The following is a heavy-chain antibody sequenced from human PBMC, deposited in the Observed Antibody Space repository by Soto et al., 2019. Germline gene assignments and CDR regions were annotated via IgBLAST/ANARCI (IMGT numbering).Heavy chain of an antibody. CDR3: AKEHHYSSSWSEFDY. J-gene: IGHJ4*02. V-gene: IGHV3-23*01. Sequence: VQLLESGGGLVQPGGSLRLSCAASGFTFSSYAMSWVRQAPGKGLEWVSAISGSGISTYYADSVKGRFTISRDNSRNTLYLQMNSLRAEDTAVYYCAKEHHYSSSWSEFDYWGQGTLVTVSS. CDR2: ISGSGIST. CDR1: GFTFSSYA. D-gene: IGHD6-13*01.